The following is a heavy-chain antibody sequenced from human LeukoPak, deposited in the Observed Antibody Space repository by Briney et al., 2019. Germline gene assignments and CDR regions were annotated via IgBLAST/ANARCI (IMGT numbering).Heavy chain of an antibody. CDR3: ARRDCSGGSCYFQH. V-gene: IGHV4-59*08. Sequence: SETLSLTCTVSGGSISNYYWSWIRQPPGKGLEWIGYIYYGGSTNYNPSLKSRVTISVDTSKNQFSLKLSSVTAADTAVYYCARRDCSGGSCYFQHWGQGTLVTVSS. D-gene: IGHD2-15*01. J-gene: IGHJ1*01. CDR1: GGSISNYY. CDR2: IYYGGST.